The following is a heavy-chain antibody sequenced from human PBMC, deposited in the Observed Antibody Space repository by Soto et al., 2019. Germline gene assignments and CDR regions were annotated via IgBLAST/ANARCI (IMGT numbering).Heavy chain of an antibody. J-gene: IGHJ4*02. CDR2: ITRSGGSA. Sequence: EVHLLESGGGLVQPGGSLRLSCTASGFTFNRYAMSWVRQAPGKGLEWVSVITRSGGSAYYADAVQGRFTISRDNSRNTVYVQMNSLRAEDTAVYYCAKGYWNLDYWGQGTLVTVSS. CDR1: GFTFNRYA. V-gene: IGHV3-23*01. D-gene: IGHD1-1*01. CDR3: AKGYWNLDY.